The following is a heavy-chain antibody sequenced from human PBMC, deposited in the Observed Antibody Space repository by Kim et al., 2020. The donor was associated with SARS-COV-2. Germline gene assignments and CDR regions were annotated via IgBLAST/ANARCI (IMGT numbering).Heavy chain of an antibody. D-gene: IGHD5-12*01. V-gene: IGHV3-21*01. CDR1: GFTFSSYS. CDR2: ISSSSSYI. CDR3: ARDQKCDSWLRCPIFDY. J-gene: IGHJ4*02. Sequence: GGSLRLSCAASGFTFSSYSMNWVRQAPGKGLEWVSSISSSSSYIYYADSVQGRFTISRDNAKNSLYLQMNSLRAEDTAVYYCARDQKCDSWLRCPIFDYWGQGTLVTVSS.